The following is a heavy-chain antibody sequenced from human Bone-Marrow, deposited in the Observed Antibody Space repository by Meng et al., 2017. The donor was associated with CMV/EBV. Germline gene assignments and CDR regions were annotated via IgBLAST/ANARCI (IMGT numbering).Heavy chain of an antibody. V-gene: IGHV3-7*01. CDR1: GFTFSSYW. D-gene: IGHD4-23*01. Sequence: GESLKISCAASGFTFSSYWMSWVRQAPGKGLEWVANIKQDGSEKYYVDSVKGRFTISRDNAKNSLYLQMNSLRAEDTAVYYCASMVGGGYFDYWGQGTLVTVSS. CDR3: ASMVGGGYFDY. J-gene: IGHJ4*02. CDR2: IKQDGSEK.